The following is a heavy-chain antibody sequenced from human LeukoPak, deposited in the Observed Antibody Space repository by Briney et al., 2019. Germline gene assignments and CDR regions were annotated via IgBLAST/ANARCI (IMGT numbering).Heavy chain of an antibody. CDR2: MNPNSGNT. V-gene: IGHV1-8*02. D-gene: IGHD6-13*01. CDR1: GDTFIIND. CDR3: ARLTAAGTWTFDI. Sequence: ASVKVSCKASGDTFIINDINWVREATGQGLEWMGWMNPNSGNTGYAQKFQGRVTMTRNISITTAYMELTDLTSEDTAVYYCARLTAAGTWTFDIWGQGTTVTVSS. J-gene: IGHJ3*02.